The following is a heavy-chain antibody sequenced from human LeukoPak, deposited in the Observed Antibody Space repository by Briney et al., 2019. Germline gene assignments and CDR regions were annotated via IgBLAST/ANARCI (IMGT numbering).Heavy chain of an antibody. CDR2: INPNSGDT. V-gene: IGHV1-2*02. J-gene: IGHJ5*02. CDR3: ARPNGDYYNWFDP. D-gene: IGHD2-21*02. Sequence: ASVMVSCKASGYTFTGYSIHWVRQALGQGLQWMGCINPNSGDTNYPQKFQDRVTLSRDTSISTAYMELTDLRSDDTAMYYCARPNGDYYNWFDPWGQGTLVTVSS. CDR1: GYTFTGYS.